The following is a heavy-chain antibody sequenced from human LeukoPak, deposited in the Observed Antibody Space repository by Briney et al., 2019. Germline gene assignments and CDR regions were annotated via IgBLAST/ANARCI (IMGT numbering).Heavy chain of an antibody. CDR3: ARDRTGTTSYYYMDV. CDR1: GYTFTSYD. V-gene: IGHV1-8*01. D-gene: IGHD1-7*01. J-gene: IGHJ6*03. CDR2: MNPNSGNT. Sequence: ASVKVSCEASGYTFTSYDMNWVQQATGQGLERMGWMNPNSGNTGYAQEFQGRGTMTRNTSISTAYMELSSLRSEDTAVYYCARDRTGTTSYYYMDVWGKGTTVTVSS.